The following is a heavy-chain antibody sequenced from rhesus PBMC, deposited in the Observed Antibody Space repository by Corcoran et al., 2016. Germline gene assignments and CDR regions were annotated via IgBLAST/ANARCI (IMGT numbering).Heavy chain of an antibody. V-gene: IGHV1S2*01. J-gene: IGHJ4*01. CDR2: INPYNGNT. CDR1: GYTFTDYY. Sequence: QVQLVQSGAEVKKPGSSVKVSCKASGYTFTDYYMHWVRQAPRQGLEWMGWINPYNGNTKYAHKFQGRVTMTRDTSTSTAYMERSSLRSEDTAVYYCARENNIWTGFSYWGQGVLVTVSS. D-gene: IGHD3-3*01. CDR3: ARENNIWTGFSY.